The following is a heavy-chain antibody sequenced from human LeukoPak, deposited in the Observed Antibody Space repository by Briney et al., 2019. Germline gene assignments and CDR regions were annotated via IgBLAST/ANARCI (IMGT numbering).Heavy chain of an antibody. CDR2: ISYDGSNK. J-gene: IGHJ4*02. Sequence: PGGSLRLSCAASGFTFSSYGMPWVRQAPGKGLEWVAVISYDGSNKYYADSVKGRFTISRDNSKNTLYLQMNSLRAEDTAVYYCAKDQGGYGHSAIDYWGQGTLVTVSS. CDR1: GFTFSSYG. CDR3: AKDQGGYGHSAIDY. D-gene: IGHD5-18*01. V-gene: IGHV3-30*18.